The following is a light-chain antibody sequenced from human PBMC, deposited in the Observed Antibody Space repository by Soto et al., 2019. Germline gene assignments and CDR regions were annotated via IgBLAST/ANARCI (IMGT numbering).Light chain of an antibody. CDR2: GAS. V-gene: IGKV3-15*01. CDR3: QQYNNWPRT. J-gene: IGKJ1*01. Sequence: ETVMTQSPETLSLSPGARGTLPVRASQSVSSTLAWYQQKPGQAPRLLIYGASTRATGIPARFSGSGSGTEFTLTISSLQSEDFAVYYCQQYNNWPRTFGQGTKVDI. CDR1: QSVSST.